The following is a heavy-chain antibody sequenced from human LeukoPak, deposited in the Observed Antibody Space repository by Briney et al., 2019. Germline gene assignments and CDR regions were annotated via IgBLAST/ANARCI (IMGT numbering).Heavy chain of an antibody. Sequence: PGGSLRLSCAASGFTFSSYGMHWVRQAPGKGLEWVAVIWYDGSNKYYADSVKGRFTISRDNSKNTLYLQTNSLRAEDTAVYYCARDRGWKQQLVRGFDYWGQGTLVTVSS. CDR2: IWYDGSNK. CDR3: ARDRGWKQQLVRGFDY. V-gene: IGHV3-33*01. CDR1: GFTFSSYG. D-gene: IGHD6-13*01. J-gene: IGHJ4*02.